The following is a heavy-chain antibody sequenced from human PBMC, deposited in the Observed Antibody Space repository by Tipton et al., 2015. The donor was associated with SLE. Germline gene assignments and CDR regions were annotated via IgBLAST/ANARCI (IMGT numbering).Heavy chain of an antibody. V-gene: IGHV4-59*01. J-gene: IGHJ4*02. CDR3: ARDEALGYFDS. CDR1: GGSIDTAY. D-gene: IGHD7-27*01. CDR2: IFYSGST. Sequence: TLSLTCTVSGGSIDTAYWSRIRQPPGKGLEWIGYIFYSGSTNYNPSLKSRVTMSIDTSKSQFSLRLSSVTAADTAVYYCARDEALGYFDSWGLGTLVTVSS.